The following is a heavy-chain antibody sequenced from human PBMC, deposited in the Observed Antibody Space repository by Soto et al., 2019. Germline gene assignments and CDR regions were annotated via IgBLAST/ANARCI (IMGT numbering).Heavy chain of an antibody. D-gene: IGHD5-18*01. CDR3: AMVQGYSYGHYFDY. J-gene: IGHJ4*02. Sequence: ASETLSLTCTVSGGSISSGGYYWSWIRQHPGKGLEWIGYIYYSGSTYYNPSLKSRVTISVDTSKNQFSLKLSSVTAADTAVYYCAMVQGYSYGHYFDYWGQGTLVTVSS. CDR1: GGSISSGGYY. V-gene: IGHV4-31*03. CDR2: IYYSGST.